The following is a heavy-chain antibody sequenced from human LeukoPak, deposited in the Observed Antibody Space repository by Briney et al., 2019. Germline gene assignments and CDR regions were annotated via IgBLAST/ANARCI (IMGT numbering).Heavy chain of an antibody. Sequence: ASVKVSCKASGYTFTSYGISWVRQAPGQGLEWMGWISAYNGNTNYAQKLQGRVTMTTDTSTSTAYVELRSLRSDDTAVYYCARESRGILNYFDYWGQGALVTVSS. CDR1: GYTFTSYG. CDR2: ISAYNGNT. CDR3: ARESRGILNYFDY. D-gene: IGHD3-10*01. V-gene: IGHV1-18*01. J-gene: IGHJ4*02.